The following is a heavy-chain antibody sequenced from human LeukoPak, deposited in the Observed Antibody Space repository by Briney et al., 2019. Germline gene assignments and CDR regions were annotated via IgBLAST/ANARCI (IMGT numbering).Heavy chain of an antibody. J-gene: IGHJ3*02. CDR2: MNHSGSS. V-gene: IGHV4-34*01. D-gene: IGHD3-16*02. Sequence: SETLSLTCAVCGGSLSGHYWSWIRQPPGKGLEWIGEMNHSGSSNYNPSLKSRVTISVDTSKNQFSLKLSSVTAADTALYYCARGRYTLYTFDIWGQGTMVTVSS. CDR3: ARGRYTLYTFDI. CDR1: GGSLSGHY.